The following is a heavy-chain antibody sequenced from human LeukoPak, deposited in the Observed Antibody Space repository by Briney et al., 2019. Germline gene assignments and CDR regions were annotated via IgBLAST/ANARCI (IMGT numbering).Heavy chain of an antibody. CDR3: ARDSSYGSGSYNEIDY. Sequence: GGSLRLSCAASGFTFSNYWMHWVRQTPGKGLVWVSHIKSDGSRATYAASVKGRFTISRDNAKNTLYPQMNRLRAEDTAVYYCARDSSYGSGSYNEIDYWGQGTLVTVSS. CDR2: IKSDGSRA. D-gene: IGHD3-10*01. V-gene: IGHV3-74*01. CDR1: GFTFSNYW. J-gene: IGHJ4*02.